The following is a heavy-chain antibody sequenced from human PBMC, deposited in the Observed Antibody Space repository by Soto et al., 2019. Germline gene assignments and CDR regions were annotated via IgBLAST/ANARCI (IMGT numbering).Heavy chain of an antibody. CDR1: GGSFSGYY. V-gene: IGHV4-34*01. Sequence: SETLSLTCAVYGGSFSGYYWSWIRQPPGKGLEWIGEINHSGSTNYNPSLKSRVTISVDTSKNQFSLKLSSVTAADTAVYYCARGLGGRSKGPFDYRGQGTLVTVSS. CDR2: INHSGST. D-gene: IGHD2-15*01. J-gene: IGHJ4*02. CDR3: ARGLGGRSKGPFDY.